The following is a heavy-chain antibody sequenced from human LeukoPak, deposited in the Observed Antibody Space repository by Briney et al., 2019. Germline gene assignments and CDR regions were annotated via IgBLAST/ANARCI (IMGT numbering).Heavy chain of an antibody. CDR3: ARGGYYGSGNDFRFDP. J-gene: IGHJ5*02. D-gene: IGHD3-10*01. Sequence: SETLSLTCAVYGGSFSGYYWSWIRQPPGKGLEWIGDINHSGGTYYNPSLKSRVTISLDTSKNQFSLTLSSVTAADTAIYYCARGGYYGSGNDFRFDPWGQGTLVTVSS. V-gene: IGHV4-34*01. CDR1: GGSFSGYY. CDR2: INHSGGT.